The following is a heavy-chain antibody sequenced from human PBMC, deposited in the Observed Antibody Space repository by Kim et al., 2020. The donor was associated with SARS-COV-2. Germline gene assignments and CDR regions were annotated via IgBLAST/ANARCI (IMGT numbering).Heavy chain of an antibody. CDR1: GFTFNFFG. D-gene: IGHD3-22*01. CDR2: IWYDGSIE. Sequence: GGSLRLSCAASGFTFNFFGMHWVRQAPGKGLEWVAVIWYDGSIEDYADSVKGRFTISRDNSKSTLYLQMNSLRAEDTAVYFCGRGDDSTGYLDYWGQGTLVTVSS. CDR3: GRGDDSTGYLDY. J-gene: IGHJ4*02. V-gene: IGHV3-33*01.